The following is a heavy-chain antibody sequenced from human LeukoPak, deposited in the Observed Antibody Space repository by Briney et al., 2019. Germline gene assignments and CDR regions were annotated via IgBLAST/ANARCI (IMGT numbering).Heavy chain of an antibody. V-gene: IGHV4-31*03. Sequence: PSETLSLTCTVSGGSISSGGYYWTWIRQHPGKGLEWIGYIYCSGSTYYNPSLKSRVTISVDTSKNQFSLRLSSVTPEDTAVYYCARVGYSSSSFFPPFDYWGQGILVTVSS. J-gene: IGHJ4*02. CDR2: IYCSGST. CDR1: GGSISSGGYY. D-gene: IGHD6-6*01. CDR3: ARVGYSSSSFFPPFDY.